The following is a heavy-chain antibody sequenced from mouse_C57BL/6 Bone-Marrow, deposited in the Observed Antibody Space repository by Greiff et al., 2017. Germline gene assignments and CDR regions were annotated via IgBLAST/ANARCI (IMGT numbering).Heavy chain of an antibody. CDR1: GFTLSSYA. J-gene: IGHJ2*01. V-gene: IGHV5-4*03. CDR2: ISDGGSYT. CDR3: ARVVYYYGSSFDY. D-gene: IGHD1-1*01. Sequence: EVMLVESGGGLVKPGGSLKLSCAASGFTLSSYAMSWVRQTPEKRLEWVATISDGGSYTYYPDNLKGRFTISRDNAKNNLYLQMSHLKSEDTAMFYCARVVYYYGSSFDYWGQGTTLTVSS.